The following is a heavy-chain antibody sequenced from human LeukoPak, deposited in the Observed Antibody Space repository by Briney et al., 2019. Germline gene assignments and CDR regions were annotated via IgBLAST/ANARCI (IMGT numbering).Heavy chain of an antibody. J-gene: IGHJ4*02. CDR2: IYSGGST. V-gene: IGHV3-53*01. CDR1: GFTVSSNY. D-gene: IGHD1-26*01. Sequence: PGGSLRLSCAASGFTVSSNYMSWVRQAPGKGLEWVSVIYSGGSTYYADSVKGRFTISRDNSKNTLYLQMNSLRAEDTAVYYCARDRAYSGSPRVYFDYWGQGTLVTVSS. CDR3: ARDRAYSGSPRVYFDY.